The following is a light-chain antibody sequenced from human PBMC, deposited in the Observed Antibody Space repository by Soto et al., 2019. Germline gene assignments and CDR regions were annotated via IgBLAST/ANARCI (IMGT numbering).Light chain of an antibody. Sequence: DIQMTQSPSAMSASVGDRVTITCRTSQGISNYLAWFQQKPGRVPKRLIYAASSLQSGVPSRFSGSGSGTEFTPTISHLQPEEFATYYWLKHNNFPWTFGQGNKVEI. J-gene: IGKJ1*01. V-gene: IGKV1-17*03. CDR3: LKHNNFPWT. CDR1: QGISNY. CDR2: AAS.